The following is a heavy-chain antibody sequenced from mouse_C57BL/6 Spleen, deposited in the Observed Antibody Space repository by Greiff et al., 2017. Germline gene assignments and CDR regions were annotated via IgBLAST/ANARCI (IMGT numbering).Heavy chain of an antibody. CDR1: GYTFTSYW. V-gene: IGHV1-50*01. CDR3: ARLAYGSSYYFDY. D-gene: IGHD1-1*01. CDR2: IDPSDSYT. J-gene: IGHJ2*01. Sequence: QVQLQQPGAELVKPGASVKLSCKASGYTFTSYWMQWVKQRPGQGLEWIGEIDPSDSYTNYNQKFKGKATLTVDTSSSTAYMQHSSLTSEDSAVYYCARLAYGSSYYFDYWGQGTTLTVSS.